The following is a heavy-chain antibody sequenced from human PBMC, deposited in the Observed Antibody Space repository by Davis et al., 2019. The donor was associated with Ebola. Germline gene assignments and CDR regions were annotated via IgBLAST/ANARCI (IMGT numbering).Heavy chain of an antibody. V-gene: IGHV5-51*01. Sequence: GGSLRLSCKGSGYSFTSYWIGWVRQLPGKGLEWMGLIYPDDSDTTYSPSFQGHVTISADESISTSYLQWSSLKASDTAMYYCARGTSLARNFDYWGQGTLVTVSS. J-gene: IGHJ4*02. CDR1: GYSFTSYW. CDR3: ARGTSLARNFDY. D-gene: IGHD3-3*02. CDR2: IYPDDSDT.